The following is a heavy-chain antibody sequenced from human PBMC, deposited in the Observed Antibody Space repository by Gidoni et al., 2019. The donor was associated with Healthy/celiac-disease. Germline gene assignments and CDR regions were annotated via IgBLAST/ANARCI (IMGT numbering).Heavy chain of an antibody. J-gene: IGHJ6*02. CDR1: GRSFSGYY. V-gene: IGHV4-34*01. Sequence: VQLQQWGAGLFKPSETLSLTCAVYGRSFSGYYWSWIRQPPGKGLEWSGEINHRGSTNYNPSLKSRVTISVDSSKNQFSLKLSSVTAADTAVYYCARDRKTTVTTRPYYYYGMDVWGQGTTVTVSS. CDR3: ARDRKTTVTTRPYYYYGMDV. CDR2: INHRGST. D-gene: IGHD4-17*01.